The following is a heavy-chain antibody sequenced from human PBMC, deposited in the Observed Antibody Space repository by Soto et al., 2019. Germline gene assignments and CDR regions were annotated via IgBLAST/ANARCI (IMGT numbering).Heavy chain of an antibody. Sequence: QVQLQQWGAGLLKPSETLSLTCAVYGGSFSGFYWSWIRQPPGKGLEWIGEINHSGSTNYNPSLKRRFTISADTSKNLFSLQLSSLTAANTAVYYCVSKLGSCTGGSCNWYFDRWGRGTLVTVSS. CDR1: GGSFSGFY. CDR3: VSKLGSCTGGSCNWYFDR. CDR2: INHSGST. D-gene: IGHD2-15*01. J-gene: IGHJ2*01. V-gene: IGHV4-34*01.